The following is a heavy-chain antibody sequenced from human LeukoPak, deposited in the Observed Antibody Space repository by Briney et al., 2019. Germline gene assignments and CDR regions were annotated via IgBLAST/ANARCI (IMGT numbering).Heavy chain of an antibody. V-gene: IGHV1-46*01. CDR2: INPSGGST. Sequence: ASVKVSCKASGYTFTSYYMHWVRQAPGQGLEWMGIINPSGGSTSYAQKFQGRVTMTRDTSISTAYMELSRLRSDDTAVYYCARDPHYDILTGYSVYYFDYWGQGTLVTVSS. CDR1: GYTFTSYY. D-gene: IGHD3-9*01. CDR3: ARDPHYDILTGYSVYYFDY. J-gene: IGHJ4*02.